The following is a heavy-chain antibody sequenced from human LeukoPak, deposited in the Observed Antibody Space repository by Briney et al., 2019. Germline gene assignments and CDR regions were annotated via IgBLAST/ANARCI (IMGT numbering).Heavy chain of an antibody. V-gene: IGHV3-66*04. J-gene: IGHJ4*02. CDR3: TRLHYDILTGPFDY. Sequence: ETLSLTCTVSGGSISSYYWSWIRQPPGKGLEWVSLIFSGGSTHYADSVKGRFTISRDNSQNTLLLQMNSLRAEDTAVYYCTRLHYDILTGPFDYWGQGTLVTVSS. CDR1: GGSISSYY. D-gene: IGHD3-9*01. CDR2: IFSGGST.